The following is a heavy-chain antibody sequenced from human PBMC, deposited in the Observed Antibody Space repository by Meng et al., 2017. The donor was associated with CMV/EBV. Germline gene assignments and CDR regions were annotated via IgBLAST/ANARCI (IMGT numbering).Heavy chain of an antibody. Sequence: GESLKISCAASGFTVSSNYMSWVRQAPGKGLEWVSVIYSGGSTYYADSVKGRFTISRDKSKNTLYLQMNSLRAEDTAVYYCARVSVTSPPYYYYGMDVWGQGTTVTVSS. J-gene: IGHJ6*02. CDR3: ARVSVTSPPYYYYGMDV. V-gene: IGHV3-53*01. CDR1: GFTVSSNY. D-gene: IGHD3-10*01. CDR2: IYSGGST.